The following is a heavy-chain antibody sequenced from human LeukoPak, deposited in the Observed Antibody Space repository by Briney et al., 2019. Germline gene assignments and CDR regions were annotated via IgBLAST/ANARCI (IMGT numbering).Heavy chain of an antibody. V-gene: IGHV4-4*07. CDR1: GGSISSYY. Sequence: PSETLSLTCTVSGGSISSYYWSWIRQPAGKGLEWIGRIYTSGSTNYNPSLKSRVTMSVDTSKNQFSLKLSSVTAADTAVYYCARLHIVVEENWFDPWGQGTLVTVSS. CDR3: ARLHIVVEENWFDP. J-gene: IGHJ5*02. D-gene: IGHD2-2*01. CDR2: IYTSGST.